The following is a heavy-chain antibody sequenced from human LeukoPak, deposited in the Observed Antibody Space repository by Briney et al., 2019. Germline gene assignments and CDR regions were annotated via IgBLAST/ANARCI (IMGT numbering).Heavy chain of an antibody. CDR2: IYAGGRS. D-gene: IGHD6-19*01. CDR1: NVSLSSGSHY. J-gene: IGHJ4*02. Sequence: SETLSLTCTVSNVSLSSGSHYWNWIRQPAGKELEGIGRIYAGGRSNYNPSLRSRVTISVDTSKNQFSLRLSSVTATDTGVYYCASDHSGWLGLGYWGQGTLVSVSS. V-gene: IGHV4-61*02. CDR3: ASDHSGWLGLGY.